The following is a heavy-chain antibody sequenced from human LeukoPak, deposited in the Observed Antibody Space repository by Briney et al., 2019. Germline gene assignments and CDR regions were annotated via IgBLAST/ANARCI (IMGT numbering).Heavy chain of an antibody. CDR2: INHSGST. CDR1: GGSISSYY. CDR3: ARRRYYGSGSYYKLYFDY. D-gene: IGHD3-10*01. J-gene: IGHJ4*02. V-gene: IGHV4-34*01. Sequence: SSETLSLTCTVSGGSISSYYWSWIRQPPGKGLEWIGEINHSGSTNYNPSLKSRVTISVDTSKNQFSLKLSSVTAADTAVYYCARRRYYGSGSYYKLYFDYWGQGTLVTVSS.